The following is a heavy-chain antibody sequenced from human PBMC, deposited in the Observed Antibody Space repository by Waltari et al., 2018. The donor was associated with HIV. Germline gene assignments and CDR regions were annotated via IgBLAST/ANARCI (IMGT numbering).Heavy chain of an antibody. J-gene: IGHJ3*01. Sequence: EVQLLESGGGLVQPGGCPRLSCAASGFNFRNFALCWVRLAPGTGPEWVSALSGSGSTASYADYVKGRFTISRDFSNNTLFLQMNNLRAEDTAVYFCAKSMRDLRPSAFDVWGQGTMVAISS. V-gene: IGHV3-23*01. CDR3: AKSMRDLRPSAFDV. CDR2: LSGSGSTA. CDR1: GFNFRNFA. D-gene: IGHD2-8*01.